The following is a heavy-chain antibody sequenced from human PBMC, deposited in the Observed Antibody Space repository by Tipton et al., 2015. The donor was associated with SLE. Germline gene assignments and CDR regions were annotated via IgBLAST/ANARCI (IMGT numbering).Heavy chain of an antibody. V-gene: IGHV1-2*02. CDR2: INPKSGGT. CDR3: ARDEGHQDYNDGTGYGTD. Sequence: QVQLVQSGAEVKKPGASVKVSCKASGYTFTNYFIHWVRQAPGQGLEWMGWINPKSGGTYYGQRFQGRVTMTRDTSISTAYMELRRLTSDDTAVYYCARDEGHQDYNDGTGYGTDWGHGTLVTVSS. J-gene: IGHJ4*01. CDR1: GYTFTNYF. D-gene: IGHD3-22*01.